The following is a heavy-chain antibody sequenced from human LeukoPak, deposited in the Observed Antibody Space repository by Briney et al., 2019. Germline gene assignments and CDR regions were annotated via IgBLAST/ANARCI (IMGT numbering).Heavy chain of an antibody. V-gene: IGHV1-18*01. CDR1: GYTFTSYG. CDR2: ISAYNGNT. D-gene: IGHD1-26*01. J-gene: IGHJ4*02. Sequence: ASVKVSCKASGYTFTSYGISWVRQAPGQGLEWMGWISAYNGNTNYAQKLQGRVTMTTDTSTGTAYMELRSLRSDDTAVYYCARKSRIVGATALWTFDYWGQGTLVTVSS. CDR3: ARKSRIVGATALWTFDY.